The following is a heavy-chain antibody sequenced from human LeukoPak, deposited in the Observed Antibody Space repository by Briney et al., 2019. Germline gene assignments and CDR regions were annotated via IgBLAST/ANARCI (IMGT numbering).Heavy chain of an antibody. CDR3: AKAGNSWYGDYFDY. J-gene: IGHJ4*02. V-gene: IGHV4-61*01. CDR1: GGSVSSGSYY. Sequence: PSETLSLTCTVSGGSVSSGSYYWSWIRQPPGKGLEWIGYIYYSGSTNYNPSLKSRVTISVDTSKNQFSLKLSSVTAADTAVYYCAKAGNSWYGDYFDYWGQGTLVTVSS. CDR2: IYYSGST. D-gene: IGHD6-13*01.